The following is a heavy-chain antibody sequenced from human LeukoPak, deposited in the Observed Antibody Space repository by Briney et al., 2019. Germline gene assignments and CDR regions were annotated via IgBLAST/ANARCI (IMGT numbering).Heavy chain of an antibody. V-gene: IGHV1-8*01. CDR3: AGGGSSSDYFDY. D-gene: IGHD6-13*01. J-gene: IGHJ4*02. CDR2: MNANRGNT. Sequence: ASVKVSCKASGYTFTSYDINWVRQATGQRLEWMGWMNANRGNTGYAQKFQGRVTMTRNTSITTAYMELSSLRSEDTAVYYCAGGGSSSDYFDYWGQGTLVTVSS. CDR1: GYTFTSYD.